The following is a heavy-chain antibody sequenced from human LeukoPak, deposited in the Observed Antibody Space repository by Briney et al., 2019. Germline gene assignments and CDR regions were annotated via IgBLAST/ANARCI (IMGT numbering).Heavy chain of an antibody. Sequence: SETLSLTCAVYGGSFSGYYWSWIRQPPGKGLEWIGEINHSGSTNYNPSLKSRVTMSIDMSKTQFSLNLTSVTAADTAVYYCARDRTGFSGYEGDPFDIWGQGTMVTVSP. CDR1: GGSFSGYY. CDR3: ARDRTGFSGYEGDPFDI. V-gene: IGHV4-34*01. CDR2: INHSGST. J-gene: IGHJ3*02. D-gene: IGHD5-12*01.